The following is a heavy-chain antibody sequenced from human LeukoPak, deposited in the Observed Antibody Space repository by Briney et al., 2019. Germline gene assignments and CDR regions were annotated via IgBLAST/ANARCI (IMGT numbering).Heavy chain of an antibody. V-gene: IGHV4-61*02. D-gene: IGHD3-9*01. Sequence: SETLSLTCTVSGGSISSGSYYWSWIRQPAGKGLEWIGRIYTSGSTNYNPSLKSRVTISVDTSKNQFSLKLSSVTAADTAVYYCALMYYDILTGTEYFQHWGQGTLVTVSS. J-gene: IGHJ1*01. CDR1: GGSISSGSYY. CDR2: IYTSGST. CDR3: ALMYYDILTGTEYFQH.